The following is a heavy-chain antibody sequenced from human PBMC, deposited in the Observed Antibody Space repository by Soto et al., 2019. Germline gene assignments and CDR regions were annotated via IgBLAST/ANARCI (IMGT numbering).Heavy chain of an antibody. CDR2: ISYDGSNK. V-gene: IGHV3-30-3*01. J-gene: IGHJ5*02. CDR3: ERDGNRVVVVVAATPWFDP. D-gene: IGHD2-15*01. CDR1: GFTFSSYA. Sequence: QVQLVESGGGVVQPGRSLRLSCAASGFTFSSYAMHWVRQAPGKGLEWVAVISYDGSNKYYADSVKGRFTISRDNSKNTLYLQMNSLRAEDTAVYYCERDGNRVVVVVAATPWFDPWGQGTLVTVSS.